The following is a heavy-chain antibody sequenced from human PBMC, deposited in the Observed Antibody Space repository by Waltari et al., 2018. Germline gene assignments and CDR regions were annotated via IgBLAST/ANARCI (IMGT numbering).Heavy chain of an antibody. Sequence: QVLLVESGGGLVKAGGSLRLSCAASGFTFSASYMSWVRQAPGKGLEWVSHISGIGSTTNYAASVKGRFTISRDNAKNSVFLQLNSLRADDTAMYYCVRDERWLHLIGTFDSWGQGTLVTVSS. J-gene: IGHJ4*02. D-gene: IGHD3-9*01. V-gene: IGHV3-11*01. CDR2: ISGIGSTT. CDR3: VRDERWLHLIGTFDS. CDR1: GFTFSASY.